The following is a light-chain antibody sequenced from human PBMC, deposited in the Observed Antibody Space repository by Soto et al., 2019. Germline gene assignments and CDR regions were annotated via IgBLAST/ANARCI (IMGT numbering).Light chain of an antibody. CDR3: QQYSTYPYI. CDR2: KAS. V-gene: IGKV1-5*03. CDR1: QSINRW. Sequence: IKMNQSASTLSAYVGDRVTITCRASQSINRWLALYQQKPWKAPKLLIYKASSLESGVPSRFSGGGIGTEFSLSISSLQPDDFATYYCQQYSTYPYILGQRTNVDI. J-gene: IGKJ2*01.